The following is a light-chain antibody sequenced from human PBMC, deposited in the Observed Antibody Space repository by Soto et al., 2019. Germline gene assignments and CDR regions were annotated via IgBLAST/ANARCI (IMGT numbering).Light chain of an antibody. Sequence: RVMAQSPSTLSVSPGERATLSCGASQSVGSNLAWYQQKPGQAPRLLIFGASSRATGVPARFSGSGSGTEFTLTINSLPSEDFEVYFCQQYDNLPLTFGPGTKVDIK. CDR1: QSVGSN. J-gene: IGKJ3*01. CDR3: QQYDNLPLT. V-gene: IGKV3-15*01. CDR2: GAS.